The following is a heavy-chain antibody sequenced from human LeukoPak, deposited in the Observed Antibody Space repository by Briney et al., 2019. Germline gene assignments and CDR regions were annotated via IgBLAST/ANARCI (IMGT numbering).Heavy chain of an antibody. Sequence: PGGSLRLSCAASGFTFSSYGMHWVRQAPGKGLEWVAFIRYDGSNKYYADSVKGRFTISRGNSKNTLYLQMNSLRAEDTAVYYCAKDPRYYDSSGYNYFDYWGQGTLVTVSS. CDR1: GFTFSSYG. V-gene: IGHV3-30*02. D-gene: IGHD3-22*01. J-gene: IGHJ4*02. CDR2: IRYDGSNK. CDR3: AKDPRYYDSSGYNYFDY.